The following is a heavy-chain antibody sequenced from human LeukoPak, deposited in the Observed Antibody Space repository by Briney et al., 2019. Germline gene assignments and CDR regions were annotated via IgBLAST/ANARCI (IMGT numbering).Heavy chain of an antibody. Sequence: SETLSLTCTASGGTISSYYWSWIRQPPGKGLEWIGHIYYSGSTNYNPSLKSRVTISVDTSKNQFSLKLSSVTAADTAVYYCARRAPGVAVAGTAHFDYWGQGTLVTVSS. CDR3: ARRAPGVAVAGTAHFDY. CDR2: IYYSGST. D-gene: IGHD6-19*01. CDR1: GGTISSYY. J-gene: IGHJ4*02. V-gene: IGHV4-59*08.